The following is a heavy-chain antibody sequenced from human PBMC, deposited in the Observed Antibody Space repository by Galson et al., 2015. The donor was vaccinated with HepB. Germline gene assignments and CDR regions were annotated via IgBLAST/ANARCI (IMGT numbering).Heavy chain of an antibody. CDR3: ARHAALSYYYDSSGYYSDAFDI. D-gene: IGHD3-22*01. CDR1: GYSFTSYW. J-gene: IGHJ3*02. CDR2: IDPSDSYT. V-gene: IGHV5-10-1*01. Sequence: QSGAEVKKPGESLRISCKGSGYSFTSYWISWVRQMPGKGLEWMGRIDPSDSYTNYSPSFQGHVTISADKSISTAYLQWSSLKASDTAMYYCARHAALSYYYDSSGYYSDAFDIWGQGTMVTVSS.